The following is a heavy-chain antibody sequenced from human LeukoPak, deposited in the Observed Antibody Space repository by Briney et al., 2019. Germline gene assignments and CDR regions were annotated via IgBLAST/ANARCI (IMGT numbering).Heavy chain of an antibody. J-gene: IGHJ4*02. CDR2: IWYDGSNK. CDR1: GFTFSSYA. CDR3: ARVAVAGSRTQYYFDY. Sequence: PGGSLRLSCAASGFTFSSYAMHWVRQAPGKGLEWVAVIWYDGSNKYYADSVKGRFTISRDNSKNTLYLQMNSLRAEDTAVYYCARVAVAGSRTQYYFDYWGQGTLVTVSS. V-gene: IGHV3-33*08. D-gene: IGHD6-19*01.